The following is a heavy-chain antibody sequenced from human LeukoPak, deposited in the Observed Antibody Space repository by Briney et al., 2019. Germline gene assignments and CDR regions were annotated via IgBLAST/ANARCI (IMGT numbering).Heavy chain of an antibody. Sequence: ASVKVSCKASGYTFTGHFIHWVRQAPGQGLEWMGWINPQSGSTSYAQPFQGRVVMTLDTSVNSVYMEMSSLGYDDTATYFCARDRADEYSAGSYVSFDPWGRGTPLTVSS. J-gene: IGHJ5*02. CDR3: ARDRADEYSAGSYVSFDP. CDR2: INPQSGST. V-gene: IGHV1-2*02. CDR1: GYTFTGHF. D-gene: IGHD3-10*01.